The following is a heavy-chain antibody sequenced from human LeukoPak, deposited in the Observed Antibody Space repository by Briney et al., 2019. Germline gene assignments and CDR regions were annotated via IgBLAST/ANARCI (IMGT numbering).Heavy chain of an antibody. CDR1: GYTFTGYY. Sequence: GASVKVSCKASGYTFTGYYMHWVRQAPGQGLEWMGWINPNSGGTNYAQKFQGRVTMTRDTSISTAYMELSRLRSDDTAVYYCARDSIIVVVPAARHYYYYMDVWGKGTTVTVSS. V-gene: IGHV1-2*02. D-gene: IGHD2-2*01. J-gene: IGHJ6*03. CDR2: INPNSGGT. CDR3: ARDSIIVVVPAARHYYYYMDV.